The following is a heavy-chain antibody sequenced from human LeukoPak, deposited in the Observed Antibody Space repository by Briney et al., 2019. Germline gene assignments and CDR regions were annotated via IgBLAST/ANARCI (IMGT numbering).Heavy chain of an antibody. CDR1: GDSINNFY. Sequence: SETLSLTCTVSGDSINNFYWSWIRQPAGKGLEWIGRVYSSGTTDYNPSLKSRVSMSVDTSSNQFSLRLSSMTAADTAVYYCATCTSCYHARYYYYYMDVWGKGTTVTVSS. CDR3: ATCTSCYHARYYYYYMDV. D-gene: IGHD2-2*01. V-gene: IGHV4-4*07. CDR2: VYSSGTT. J-gene: IGHJ6*03.